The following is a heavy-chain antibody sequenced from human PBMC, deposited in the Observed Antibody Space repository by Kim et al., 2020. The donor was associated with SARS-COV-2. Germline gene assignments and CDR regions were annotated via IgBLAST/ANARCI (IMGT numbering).Heavy chain of an antibody. CDR3: ARGGSSGYYYYFDY. J-gene: IGHJ4*01. D-gene: IGHD3-22*01. V-gene: IGHV4-31*03. CDR2: IYYSGST. Sequence: SETLSLTCTVSGGSISSGGYYWNWIRQHPGKGLEWIGYIYYSGSTYYNPSLKSRVAISVDTSKNQFSLKLSSVTAADTAVYYCARGGSSGYYYYFDYWG. CDR1: GGSISSGGYY.